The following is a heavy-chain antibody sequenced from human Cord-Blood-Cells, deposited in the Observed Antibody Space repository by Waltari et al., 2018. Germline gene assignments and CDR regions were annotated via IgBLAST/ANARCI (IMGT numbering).Heavy chain of an antibody. CDR2: ISGSGSST. CDR3: AKDGTPAANWFDP. CDR1: GFTFSSYA. V-gene: IGHV3-23*01. D-gene: IGHD6-13*01. J-gene: IGHJ5*02. Sequence: EVQLLESGGGLVQPGGSLRLSCAASGFTFSSYAMSWVRQAPGKGLEWVSAISGSGSSTYYTDSVKGRFTISGDNSKNTLDLQMNSLRAEDTAVYYCAKDGTPAANWFDPWGQGTLVTVSS.